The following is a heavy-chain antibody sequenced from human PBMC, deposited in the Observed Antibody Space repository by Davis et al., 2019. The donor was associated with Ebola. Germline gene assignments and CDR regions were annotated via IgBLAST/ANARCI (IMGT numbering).Heavy chain of an antibody. Sequence: GGSLRLSCAASGFTFTDYYMNWIRQAPGKGLEWVSRINWNGGSPGYPDSLKGRFTISRDNAKNSLYLQMNSLRAEDTAFYYCARHHYDSSGLYYFDYWGQGTLVTVSS. D-gene: IGHD3-22*01. J-gene: IGHJ4*02. CDR3: ARHHYDSSGLYYFDY. V-gene: IGHV3-20*04. CDR2: INWNGGSP. CDR1: GFTFTDYY.